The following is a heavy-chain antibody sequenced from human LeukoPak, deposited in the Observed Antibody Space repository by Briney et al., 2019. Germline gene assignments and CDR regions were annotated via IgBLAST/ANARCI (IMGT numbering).Heavy chain of an antibody. CDR3: RGYCSSTSCDPQGFSFDY. Sequence: SETLSLTCAVHGGSLSDYYWSWIRQPPGKGLEWIGEIYHSGSTNYNPSLKSRVTISVDTSKNQFSLKLSSVTAADTAVYYCRGYCSSTSCDPQGFSFDYWGQGTLVTVSS. CDR1: GGSLSDYY. V-gene: IGHV4-34*01. J-gene: IGHJ4*02. CDR2: IYHSGST. D-gene: IGHD2-2*01.